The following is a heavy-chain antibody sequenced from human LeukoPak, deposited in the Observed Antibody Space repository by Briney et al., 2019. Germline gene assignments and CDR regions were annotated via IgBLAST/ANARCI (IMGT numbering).Heavy chain of an antibody. D-gene: IGHD3-22*01. CDR3: TMYYYDSSGYYSPDFDY. Sequence: GGSLRLSCAASGFTFSNAWMSWVRQAPGKGLEWVGRIKSKTEGGTTDYAAPVKGRFTISRDDSKNTLYLQMNSLKTEDTAVYYCTMYYYDSSGYYSPDFDYWGQGTLVTVSS. CDR2: IKSKTEGGTT. J-gene: IGHJ4*02. CDR1: GFTFSNAW. V-gene: IGHV3-15*01.